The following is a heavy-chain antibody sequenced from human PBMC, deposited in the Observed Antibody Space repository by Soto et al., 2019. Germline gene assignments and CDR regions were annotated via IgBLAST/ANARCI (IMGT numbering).Heavy chain of an antibody. CDR2: IYYSGST. Sequence: SETLSLTCTVSGGSVSSGSHYWSWIRKPPGKGLEWIGYIYYSGSTNYNPSLKSRVTISIDTSKNQFSLKLSSVTAADTAVYYCARGSSWPLYYFAMGVWGQGTTVTVSS. D-gene: IGHD6-13*01. V-gene: IGHV4-61*01. J-gene: IGHJ6*02. CDR3: ARGSSWPLYYFAMGV. CDR1: GGSVSSGSHY.